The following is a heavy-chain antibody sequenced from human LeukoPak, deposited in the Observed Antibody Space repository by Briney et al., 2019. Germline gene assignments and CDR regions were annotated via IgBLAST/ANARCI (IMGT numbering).Heavy chain of an antibody. CDR2: IYTSGST. V-gene: IGHV4-4*07. D-gene: IGHD4-17*01. CDR3: ATTTTVTSLGEAFDI. CDR1: GGSISSYY. J-gene: IGHJ3*02. Sequence: PSETLSLTCTVSGGSISSYYWSWIRQPAGKGLEWIGCIYTSGSTNYNPSLKSRVTMSVDTSKNQFSLKLSSVTAADTAVYYCATTTTVTSLGEAFDIWGQGTMVTVSS.